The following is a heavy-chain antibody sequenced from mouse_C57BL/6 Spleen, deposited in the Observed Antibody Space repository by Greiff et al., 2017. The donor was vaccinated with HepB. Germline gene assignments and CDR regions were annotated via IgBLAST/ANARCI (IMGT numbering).Heavy chain of an antibody. Sequence: EVQVVESGEGLVKPGGSLKLSCAASGFTFSSYAMSWVRQTPEKRLEWVAYISSGGDYIYYADTVKGRFTISRDNARNTLYLQMSSLKSEDTAMYYCTRDHYYGSPPYWYFDVWGTGTTVTVSS. CDR2: ISSGGDYI. CDR1: GFTFSSYA. D-gene: IGHD1-1*01. J-gene: IGHJ1*03. CDR3: TRDHYYGSPPYWYFDV. V-gene: IGHV5-9-1*02.